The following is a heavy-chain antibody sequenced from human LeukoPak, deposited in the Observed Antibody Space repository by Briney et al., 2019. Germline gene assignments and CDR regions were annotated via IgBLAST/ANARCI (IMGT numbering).Heavy chain of an antibody. J-gene: IGHJ3*02. CDR3: ARVVPASLDAFDI. Sequence: GGSLRLSCAASGFTFSRFRMSWVRQPPGKGLEWVANINQDGSEIYYVDSVKGRFTVSTDNAKNSLYLQMNSLRAEDTAVYYCARVVPASLDAFDIWGQGTMVTVSS. V-gene: IGHV3-7*01. CDR1: GFTFSRFR. D-gene: IGHD2-2*01. CDR2: INQDGSEI.